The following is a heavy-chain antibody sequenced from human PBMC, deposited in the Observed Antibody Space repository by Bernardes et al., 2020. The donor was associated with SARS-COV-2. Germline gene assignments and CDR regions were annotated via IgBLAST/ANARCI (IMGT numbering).Heavy chain of an antibody. CDR2: ITHSGSS. V-gene: IGHV4-34*01. CDR1: GGSFSGYC. CDR3: ARTPDYDVLTGYYAEGFDS. D-gene: IGHD3-9*01. J-gene: IGHJ5*01. Sequence: SETLSLTCAVYGGSFSGYCWTWIRQPPGKGLEWIGEITHSGSSNYNPSLKSRVTISVDTSKNQFSLRLSSVTAADTAVYYCARTPDYDVLTGYYAEGFDSWGQGTQVTVSS.